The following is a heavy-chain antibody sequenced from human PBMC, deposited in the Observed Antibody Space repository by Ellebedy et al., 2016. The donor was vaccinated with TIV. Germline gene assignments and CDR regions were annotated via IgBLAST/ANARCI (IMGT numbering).Heavy chain of an antibody. J-gene: IGHJ4*02. D-gene: IGHD3-22*01. V-gene: IGHV1-69*13. CDR3: ARGSAYFPGEIDY. Sequence: SVKVSXXASGGTFSSYAISWVRQAPGQGLEWMGKIIPMFGTVNYAQKFQGRVTITADESTSTAYMELSSLRSEDTAVYYCARGSAYFPGEIDYWGQGTLVTVSS. CDR1: GGTFSSYA. CDR2: IIPMFGTV.